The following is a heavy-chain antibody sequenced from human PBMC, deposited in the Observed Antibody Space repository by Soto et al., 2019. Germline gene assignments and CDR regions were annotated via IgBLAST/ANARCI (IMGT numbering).Heavy chain of an antibody. D-gene: IGHD3-10*01. J-gene: IGHJ6*02. CDR2: ISTYNDNT. CDR3: ARVMVRLFGSGSSRPYGLDV. Sequence: GASVKVSCKVCGDSFNNYGFTWVRQAPGQGLEWMGWISTYNDNTNYAQKFQGRVTMTTDTSTTTAYMELRSLRSDDTAVYYCARVMVRLFGSGSSRPYGLDVWGQGTTVTVSS. CDR1: GDSFNNYG. V-gene: IGHV1-18*01.